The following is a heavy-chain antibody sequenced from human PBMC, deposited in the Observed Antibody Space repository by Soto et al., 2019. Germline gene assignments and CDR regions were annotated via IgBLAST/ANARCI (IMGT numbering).Heavy chain of an antibody. CDR1: GYSFSRYW. D-gene: IGHD6-13*01. V-gene: IGHV5-51*01. J-gene: IGHJ3*02. Sequence: PGEALKISCKGSGYSFSRYWIGWVRQMPGKGLEWMGIIYPGDSDTRYSPSFQGQVTISADKSISTAYLQWSSLKASDTAMYYRARPYCSSWYDAFDIWGQGTMVTVSS. CDR2: IYPGDSDT. CDR3: ARPYCSSWYDAFDI.